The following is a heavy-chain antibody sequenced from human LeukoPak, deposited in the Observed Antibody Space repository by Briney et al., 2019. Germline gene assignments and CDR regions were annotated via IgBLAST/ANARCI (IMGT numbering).Heavy chain of an antibody. D-gene: IGHD3-10*01. Sequence: PGGSLRLSCAASGFTFSSYAMSWVRQAPGKGLEWVSAISGSGGSTYYADSVKGRFTISRDNSKNTLYLQMNSLRAEDTAVYYCAKVSGLWFGELFQLYYYYGMDVWGQGTTVTVSS. CDR1: GFTFSSYA. V-gene: IGHV3-23*01. CDR2: ISGSGGST. CDR3: AKVSGLWFGELFQLYYYYGMDV. J-gene: IGHJ6*02.